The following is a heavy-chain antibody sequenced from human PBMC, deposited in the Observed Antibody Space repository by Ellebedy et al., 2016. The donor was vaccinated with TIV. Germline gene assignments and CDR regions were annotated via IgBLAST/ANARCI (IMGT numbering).Heavy chain of an antibody. CDR1: GASISTSSYY. CDR2: MYYGGRT. V-gene: IGHV4-39*01. Sequence: MPSETLSLTCTVSGASISTSSYYWGWIRQPPGKGLEWIGTMYYGGRTYYNPSFKSRVTLSADTSKNQFSLNLRTVTAADTAVYYCARIDSWQPIDDWGQGILVTISS. J-gene: IGHJ4*02. CDR3: ARIDSWQPIDD. D-gene: IGHD3-9*01.